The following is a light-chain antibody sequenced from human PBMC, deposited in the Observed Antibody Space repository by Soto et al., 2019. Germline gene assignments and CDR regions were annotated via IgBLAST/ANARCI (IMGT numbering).Light chain of an antibody. Sequence: QSVLTQPPSASGTPGQRVTISCSGSSSNIGSHNIYWYQQLPGTTPQLLFYKNNQRPSGVPDRFSGSKSGTSASLAISGLRSEDEADYYWAVGDESRIGRVFGGGTKVTVL. V-gene: IGLV1-47*01. CDR3: AVGDESRIGRV. CDR1: SSNIGSHN. J-gene: IGLJ2*01. CDR2: KNN.